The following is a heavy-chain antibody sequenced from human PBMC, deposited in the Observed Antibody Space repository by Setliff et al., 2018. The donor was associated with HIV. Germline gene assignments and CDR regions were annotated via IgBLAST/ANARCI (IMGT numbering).Heavy chain of an antibody. V-gene: IGHV4-38-2*02. Sequence: ASETLSLTCAVSGYSINSGYYWGWIRQPPGKGLEWIGNIYHSGNTYYNPSLKSRVTISVDTSKDQFSLKLSSVTAADTAVYHCAREREAWSAYDSWGQGTLVTVSS. CDR1: GYSINSGYY. J-gene: IGHJ5*02. CDR2: IYHSGNT. D-gene: IGHD3-3*01. CDR3: AREREAWSAYDS.